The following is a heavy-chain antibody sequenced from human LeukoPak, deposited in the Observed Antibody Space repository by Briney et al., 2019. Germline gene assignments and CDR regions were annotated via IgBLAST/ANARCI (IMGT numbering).Heavy chain of an antibody. D-gene: IGHD5-12*01. CDR3: ARDDRGYSGYHFDH. CDR1: GFTFSSYT. V-gene: IGHV3-30-3*01. CDR2: QDGNNK. Sequence: GGSLRLSCAASGFTFSSYTFHWVRQAPGKGRERVAVQDGNNKYYTDSVKGRFTISRDNSKNTLYLQMNSLRAEDTAVYYCARDDRGYSGYHFDHWGQGTLVTVSS. J-gene: IGHJ4*02.